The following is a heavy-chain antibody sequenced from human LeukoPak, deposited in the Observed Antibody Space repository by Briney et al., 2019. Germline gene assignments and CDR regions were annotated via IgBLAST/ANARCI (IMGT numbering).Heavy chain of an antibody. CDR2: ISGSGGSI. J-gene: IGHJ4*02. CDR1: GFTSTTFA. Sequence: GGSLRLSCAASGFTSTTFAMSWVRQAPGKGLEWVSSISGSGGSINYADSVKGRFTIFRDNSKITMYLHMNRLRAEDTAVYYCAKSRGRAVAGALDYWGQGTLVTVSS. CDR3: AKSRGRAVAGALDY. V-gene: IGHV3-23*01. D-gene: IGHD6-19*01.